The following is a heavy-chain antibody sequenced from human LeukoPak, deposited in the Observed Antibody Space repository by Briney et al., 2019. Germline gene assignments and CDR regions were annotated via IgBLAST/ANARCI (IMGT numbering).Heavy chain of an antibody. Sequence: GGSLRLSCAASGFTFSSYAMHWVRQAPGKGLEYVSAISSNGGSTYYANSVKGRFTISRDNSKNTLYLQMGSLRAEDMAVYYCARGYYDFSGADVWGTGTTVTVSS. V-gene: IGHV3-64*01. CDR2: ISSNGGST. J-gene: IGHJ6*04. D-gene: IGHD3-3*01. CDR3: ARGYYDFSGADV. CDR1: GFTFSSYA.